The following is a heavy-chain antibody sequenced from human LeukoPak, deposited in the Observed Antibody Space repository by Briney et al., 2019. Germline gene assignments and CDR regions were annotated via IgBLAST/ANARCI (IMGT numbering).Heavy chain of an antibody. CDR1: GGTFSSYA. V-gene: IGHV3-23*01. CDR3: AKVGWGYYPVYAFDI. J-gene: IGHJ3*02. Sequence: SCKASGGTFSSYAMSWVRQAPGKGLEWVSAISGSGGSTYYADSVKGRFTISRDNSKNTLYLQMNSLRAEDTAVYYCAKVGWGYYPVYAFDIWGQGTMVTVSS. CDR2: ISGSGGST. D-gene: IGHD3-22*01.